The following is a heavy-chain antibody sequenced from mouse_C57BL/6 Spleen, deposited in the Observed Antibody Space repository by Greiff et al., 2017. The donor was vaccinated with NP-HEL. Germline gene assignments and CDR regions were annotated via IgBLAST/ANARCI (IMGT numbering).Heavy chain of an antibody. D-gene: IGHD2-3*01. Sequence: QVHVKQPGAELVKPGASVKMSCKASGYTFTSYWITWVKQRPGQGLEWIGDIYPGSGSTNYNEKFKSKATLTVDTSSSTAYMQLSSLTSEDSAVYYCALYDGHYGYYAMDYWGQGTSVTVSS. V-gene: IGHV1-55*01. CDR2: IYPGSGST. J-gene: IGHJ4*01. CDR1: GYTFTSYW. CDR3: ALYDGHYGYYAMDY.